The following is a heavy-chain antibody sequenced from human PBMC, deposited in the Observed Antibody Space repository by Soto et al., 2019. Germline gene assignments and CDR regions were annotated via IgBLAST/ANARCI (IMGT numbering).Heavy chain of an antibody. V-gene: IGHV4-38-2*02. CDR3: ARDKWQWLVAYYFDY. CDR1: GYSISSGYY. D-gene: IGHD6-19*01. CDR2: IYHSGST. J-gene: IGHJ4*02. Sequence: KASETLSLTCAVSGYSISSGYYWGWIRQPPGKGLEWIGSIYHSGSTYYNPSLKSRVTISVDTSKNQFSLKLSSVTAADTAVYYCARDKWQWLVAYYFDYWGQGTLVTVSS.